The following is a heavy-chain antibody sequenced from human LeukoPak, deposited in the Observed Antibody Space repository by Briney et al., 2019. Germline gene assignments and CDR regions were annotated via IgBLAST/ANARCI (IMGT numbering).Heavy chain of an antibody. Sequence: SETLSLTCTVSGGSISSYYWSWVRQPAGKGLEWIGRIYSSGSTNYDPSLKSRVTMSVDTSKNQFSLKLSSVTATDTAVYYCARSKAYYDSSGYANDCWGQGTLVTVSS. CDR2: IYSSGST. D-gene: IGHD3-22*01. V-gene: IGHV4-4*07. CDR1: GGSISSYY. CDR3: ARSKAYYDSSGYANDC. J-gene: IGHJ4*02.